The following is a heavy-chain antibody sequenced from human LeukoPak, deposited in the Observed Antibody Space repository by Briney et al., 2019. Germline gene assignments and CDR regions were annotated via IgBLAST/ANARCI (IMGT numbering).Heavy chain of an antibody. CDR3: ARITDRTIFGEIMHGFDI. CDR1: GDSINNNNYY. V-gene: IGHV4-39*01. D-gene: IGHD3-3*01. J-gene: IGHJ3*02. CDR2: IYYNGRT. Sequence: SETLSLTCTVSGDSINNNNYYWGWIRQPPGKGLEWIGNIYYNGRTYYSPTLKSRGTISVDTSNNQFSLKLSSVTAADTAVYYCARITDRTIFGEIMHGFDIWGQGTPVTVSS.